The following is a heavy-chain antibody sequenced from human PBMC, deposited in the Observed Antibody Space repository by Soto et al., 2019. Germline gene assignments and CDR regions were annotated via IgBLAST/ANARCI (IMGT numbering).Heavy chain of an antibody. CDR1: GFTFSSYG. CDR2: ISYDGSNK. CDR3: AKDRGAWDRLFDY. V-gene: IGHV3-30*18. D-gene: IGHD3-9*01. Sequence: GGSLRLSCAASGFTFSSYGMHWVRQAPGKGLEWVAVISYDGSNKYYADSVKGRFTISRDNSKNTLYLQMNSLRAEDTAVYFCAKDRGAWDRLFDYWGQGALVTVSS. J-gene: IGHJ4*02.